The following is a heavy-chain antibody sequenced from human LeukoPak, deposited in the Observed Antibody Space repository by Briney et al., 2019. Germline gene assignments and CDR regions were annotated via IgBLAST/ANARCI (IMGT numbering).Heavy chain of an antibody. V-gene: IGHV1-69*01. CDR3: ARAYDFWSGYYFIEFDY. Sequence: SVKVSCKASGGTFSSYAISWVRQAPGQGLEWMGGIIPIFGTANYAQKFQGRVTITADESTSTAYVELSSLRSEDTAVYYCARAYDFWSGYYFIEFDYWGQGTLVTVSS. CDR1: GGTFSSYA. J-gene: IGHJ4*02. CDR2: IIPIFGTA. D-gene: IGHD3-3*01.